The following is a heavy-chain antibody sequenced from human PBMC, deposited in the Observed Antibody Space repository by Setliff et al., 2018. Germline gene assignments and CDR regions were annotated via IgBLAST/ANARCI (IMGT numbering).Heavy chain of an antibody. CDR1: GLTFSSYW. D-gene: IGHD2-15*01. V-gene: IGHV3-7*01. Sequence: PGGSLRLSCAVSGLTFSSYWLTWVRQAPGKGLEWVANINEDGSERYYVDAVKGRFTISRDNAKNSLYLQMNSLRAEDTAVYYCARGGGTSNYYYYYMDVWGKGTTVTVSS. CDR2: INEDGSER. J-gene: IGHJ6*03. CDR3: ARGGGTSNYYYYYMDV.